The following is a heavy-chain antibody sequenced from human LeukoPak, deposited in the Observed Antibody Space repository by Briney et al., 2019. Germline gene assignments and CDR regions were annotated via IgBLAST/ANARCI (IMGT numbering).Heavy chain of an antibody. CDR1: GFTFSSYA. V-gene: IGHV3-23*01. D-gene: IGHD2-2*01. Sequence: PGGSLRLSCAASGFTFSSYAMSWVRQAPGKGLEWVSAISGSGGSTYYADSAKGRFTISRDNSKNTLYLQMNSLRAEDTAVYYCAKELVVPAAIFRQEVAFDIWGQGTMVTVSS. CDR2: ISGSGGST. J-gene: IGHJ3*02. CDR3: AKELVVPAAIFRQEVAFDI.